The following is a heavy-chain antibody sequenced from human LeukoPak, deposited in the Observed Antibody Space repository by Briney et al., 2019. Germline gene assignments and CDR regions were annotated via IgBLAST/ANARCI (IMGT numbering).Heavy chain of an antibody. D-gene: IGHD5-12*01. CDR3: ARDGYGYNYMDV. CDR2: LYSGGTT. CDR1: GFTFSRYW. Sequence: PGGSLRLSCAGSGFTFSRYWMSWVRQAPGKGLEWVSVLYSGGTTYNADSVRGRFTISRDNSKNTLYLQMNSLRAEDTAVYYCARDGYGYNYMDVWGKGTTVTVSS. V-gene: IGHV3-53*01. J-gene: IGHJ6*03.